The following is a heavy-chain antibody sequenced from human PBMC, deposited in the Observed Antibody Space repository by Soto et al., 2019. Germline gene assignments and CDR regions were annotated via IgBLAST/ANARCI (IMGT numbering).Heavy chain of an antibody. J-gene: IGHJ4*02. D-gene: IGHD2-21*02. Sequence: GGSLRLSCAASACTFSSYAMSWVRQAPGKGLEWVSAVSGSGDSTYYADSVKGRFTISRDNSKNTLYLQMNSLRAEDTAVYYCAKGRASDCPGCTQDYWGQGTLVTVSS. CDR1: ACTFSSYA. CDR2: VSGSGDST. V-gene: IGHV3-23*01. CDR3: AKGRASDCPGCTQDY.